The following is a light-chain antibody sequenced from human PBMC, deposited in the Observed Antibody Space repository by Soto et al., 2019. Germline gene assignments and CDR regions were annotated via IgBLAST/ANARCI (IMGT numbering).Light chain of an antibody. Sequence: DIQMTQSPSSLSASVGDRVTITCQASQDISNYLNWYQQKPGKAPKLLIYEASNLETGVPSRFSGGESGTDFTFTISSLQPEDIATYYCQRYDNLLLTFGGGTKVEIK. CDR3: QRYDNLLLT. V-gene: IGKV1-33*01. CDR1: QDISNY. CDR2: EAS. J-gene: IGKJ4*01.